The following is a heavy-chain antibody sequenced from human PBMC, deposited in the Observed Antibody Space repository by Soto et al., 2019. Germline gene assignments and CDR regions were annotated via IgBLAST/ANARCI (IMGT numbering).Heavy chain of an antibody. D-gene: IGHD3-9*01. J-gene: IGHJ4*02. CDR3: TRQYYDILTGYSDY. V-gene: IGHV3-73*01. CDR2: IRSKANSYAT. CDR1: GFTFSGSA. Sequence: PGGSLRLSCAASGFTFSGSAMHWVRQASGKGLEWVGRIRSKANSYATAYAASVKGRFTISRDDSKNTAYLQMNSLKTEDTAVYYCTRQYYDILTGYSDYWGQGTLVTVSS.